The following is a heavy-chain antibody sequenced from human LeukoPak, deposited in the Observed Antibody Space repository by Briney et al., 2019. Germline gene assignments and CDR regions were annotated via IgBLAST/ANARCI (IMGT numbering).Heavy chain of an antibody. CDR3: AKFFYGFQTATVLFDY. Sequence: GGSLRLSCAASGFTFDDYAMHWVRQAPGKGLEWVSAISGSGGSTYYADSVKGRFTISRDNSKNTLYLQMNSLRAEDTAVYYCAKFFYGFQTATVLFDYWGQGTLVTVSS. V-gene: IGHV3-23*01. J-gene: IGHJ4*02. CDR1: GFTFDDYA. D-gene: IGHD2-15*01. CDR2: ISGSGGST.